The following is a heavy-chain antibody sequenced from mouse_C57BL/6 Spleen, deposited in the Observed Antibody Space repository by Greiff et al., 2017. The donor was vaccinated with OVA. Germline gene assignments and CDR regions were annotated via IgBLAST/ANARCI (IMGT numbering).Heavy chain of an antibody. CDR2: IYPRSGNT. V-gene: IGHV1-81*01. CDR1: GYTFTSYG. CDR3: ARELTGTFDYFDY. Sequence: VHLVESGAELARPGASVKLSCKASGYTFTSYGISWVKQRTGQGLEWIGEIYPRSGNTYYNEKFKGKATLTADKSSSTAYMELRSLTSDDSAVYFCARELTGTFDYFDYWGQGTTLTVSS. D-gene: IGHD4-1*01. J-gene: IGHJ2*01.